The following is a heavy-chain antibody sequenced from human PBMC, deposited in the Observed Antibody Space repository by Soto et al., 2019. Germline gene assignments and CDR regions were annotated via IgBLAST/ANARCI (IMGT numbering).Heavy chain of an antibody. CDR3: ARDRRAITIFGVVTPPDI. D-gene: IGHD3-3*01. Sequence: ASVKVSCKASGYTFTSYGISWVRQAPGQGFEWMGWISAYNGNTNYAQKLQGRVTMTTDTSTSTAYMELRSLRSDDTAVYYCARDRRAITIFGVVTPPDIWGQGTMVTVS. J-gene: IGHJ3*02. V-gene: IGHV1-18*01. CDR2: ISAYNGNT. CDR1: GYTFTSYG.